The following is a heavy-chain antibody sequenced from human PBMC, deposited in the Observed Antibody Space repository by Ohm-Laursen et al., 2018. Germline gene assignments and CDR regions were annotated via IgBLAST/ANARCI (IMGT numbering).Heavy chain of an antibody. CDR1: GFTFSSYW. J-gene: IGHJ4*02. Sequence: SLRLSCAASGFTFSSYWMGWVRQAPGKGLEWVANIKQDGSEKYYVDSVKGRFTISRDNAKNSLYLQMNSLRAEDTAVYYCARDGKLWFGPKGTDYWGQGTLVTVSS. CDR3: ARDGKLWFGPKGTDY. D-gene: IGHD3-10*01. CDR2: IKQDGSEK. V-gene: IGHV3-7*01.